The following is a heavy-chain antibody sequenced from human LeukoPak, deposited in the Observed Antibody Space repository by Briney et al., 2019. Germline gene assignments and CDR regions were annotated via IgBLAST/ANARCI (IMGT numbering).Heavy chain of an antibody. V-gene: IGHV4-59*01. CDR2: IYFSGSS. J-gene: IGHJ1*01. D-gene: IGHD3-22*01. CDR1: GVSISSYY. CDR3: VRLKYHEGSSCYRAEYFQN. Sequence: SETLSLTCSVSGVSISSYYWSWIRQPPGRGLAWIGYIYFSGSSNYNPSLQSRFTISVYTPTNQFSLNLSSVSAAHTAVYYFVRLKYHEGSSCYRAEYFQNWGQGTLVTVSS.